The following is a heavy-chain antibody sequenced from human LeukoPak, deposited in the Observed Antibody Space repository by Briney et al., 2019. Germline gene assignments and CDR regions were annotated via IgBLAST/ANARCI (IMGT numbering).Heavy chain of an antibody. J-gene: IGHJ5*02. CDR1: GGSFSSYY. D-gene: IGHD1-26*01. Sequence: SETLSLTCTVSGGSFSSYYWSWIRQPPGKGLEWIGYIYYSGSTNYNPSLKSRVTISLDTSKNQFSLKLTSVSAADTAVYYCAREGGSYYHWFDPWGQGTLVTVSS. CDR3: AREGGSYYHWFDP. CDR2: IYYSGST. V-gene: IGHV4-59*01.